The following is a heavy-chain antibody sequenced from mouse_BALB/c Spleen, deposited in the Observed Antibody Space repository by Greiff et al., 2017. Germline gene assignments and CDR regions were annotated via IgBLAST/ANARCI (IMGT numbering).Heavy chain of an antibody. V-gene: IGHV5-17*02. Sequence: EVQRVESGGGLVQPGGSRKLSCAASGFTFSSFGMHWVRQAPEKGLEWVAYISSGSSTIYYADTVKGRFTISRDNPKNTLFLQMTSLRSEDTAMYYCARDGGPRAMDYWGQGTSVTVSS. CDR3: ARDGGPRAMDY. D-gene: IGHD2-10*02. CDR1: GFTFSSFG. CDR2: ISSGSSTI. J-gene: IGHJ4*01.